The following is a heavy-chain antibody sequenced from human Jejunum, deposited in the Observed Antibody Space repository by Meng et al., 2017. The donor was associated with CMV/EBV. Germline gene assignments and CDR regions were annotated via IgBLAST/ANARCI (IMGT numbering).Heavy chain of an antibody. CDR2: MSHDGSEE. D-gene: IGHD2-8*01. J-gene: IGHJ4*02. Sequence: CAVSGFTFGTYWMTWVRQAPGKGLEWVVSMSHDGSEEYYLDSVRGRFTVSRDNAQDSVYLQMNSLRVEDTAIYYCARDRGPNTLDYWGQGTLVTVSS. CDR1: GFTFGTYW. V-gene: IGHV3-7*01. CDR3: ARDRGPNTLDY.